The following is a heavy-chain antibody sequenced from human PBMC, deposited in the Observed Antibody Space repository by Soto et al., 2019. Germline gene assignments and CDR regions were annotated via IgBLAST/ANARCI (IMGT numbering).Heavy chain of an antibody. J-gene: IGHJ3*02. CDR2: IYYSGST. D-gene: IGHD3-22*01. Sequence: SETLSLTCTVSGGSISSGGYYWSWIRQHPGKGLEWIGYIYYSGSTYYNPSLKSRVTISVDTSKNQFSLKLSSVTAADTAVYYCARVAYYYNSSGSSNAFDIWGQGTMVAVSS. V-gene: IGHV4-31*03. CDR1: GGSISSGGYY. CDR3: ARVAYYYNSSGSSNAFDI.